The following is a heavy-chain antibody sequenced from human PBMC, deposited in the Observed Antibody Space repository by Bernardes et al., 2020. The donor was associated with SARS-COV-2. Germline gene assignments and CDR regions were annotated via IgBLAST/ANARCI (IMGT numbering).Heavy chain of an antibody. CDR2: ITADSKGT. Sequence: GGSLRLSCAASGFTFSAHWMHWVRQAPGKGLEWVSAITADSKGTAYADSVKGRFTISRDNSKNTLYLQMNSPRAEDTALYFCAKDKVTYSSDLFDMWGQGTMVTVSS. V-gene: IGHV3-23*01. D-gene: IGHD4-4*01. J-gene: IGHJ3*02. CDR1: GFTFSAHW. CDR3: AKDKVTYSSDLFDM.